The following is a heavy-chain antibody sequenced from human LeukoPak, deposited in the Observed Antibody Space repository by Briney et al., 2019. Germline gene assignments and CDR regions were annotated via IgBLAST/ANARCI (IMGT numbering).Heavy chain of an antibody. Sequence: PGGSLRLSCVASGSTFSSYSMHWVRQAPGTGLEWVSSISSSSSYIYYADSVKGRFTISRDNAKNSLYLQMNSLRAEDTAVYYCASFPGAIDYWGQGTLVTVSS. J-gene: IGHJ4*02. CDR2: ISSSSSYI. CDR3: ASFPGAIDY. CDR1: GSTFSSYS. V-gene: IGHV3-21*01.